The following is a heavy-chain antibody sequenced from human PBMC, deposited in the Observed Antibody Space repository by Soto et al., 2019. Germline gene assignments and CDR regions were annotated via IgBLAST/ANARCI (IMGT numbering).Heavy chain of an antibody. CDR3: GKDPAPPGDYYSGMAV. V-gene: IGHV3-30*18. Sequence: QVQLVESGGGVVQPGRSLRLSCAASGFTFSSYGMHWVRQAPGKGLEWVAVISYDGSNKWYADSVKGRFTISRDNSKTPLYLQRTGLGPEDTVVYSCGKDPAPPGDYYSGMAVWAKGPRSPSP. J-gene: IGHJ6*02. D-gene: IGHD3-10*01. CDR1: GFTFSSYG. CDR2: ISYDGSNK.